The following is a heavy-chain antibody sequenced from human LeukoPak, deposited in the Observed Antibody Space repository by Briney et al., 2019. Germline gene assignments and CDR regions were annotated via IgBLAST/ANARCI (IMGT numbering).Heavy chain of an antibody. Sequence: GGSLRLSCAASGNYWMHWVRQVPGKGLVWVSHINSDGSWTSYADSVKGRFTISKDNAKNTVYLQMNSLRAEDTAVYYCTRGTHDYGRIERNKPFDYWGQGTLVTVSS. D-gene: IGHD4-23*01. CDR3: TRGTHDYGRIERNKPFDY. CDR2: INSDGSWT. V-gene: IGHV3-74*01. CDR1: GNYW. J-gene: IGHJ4*02.